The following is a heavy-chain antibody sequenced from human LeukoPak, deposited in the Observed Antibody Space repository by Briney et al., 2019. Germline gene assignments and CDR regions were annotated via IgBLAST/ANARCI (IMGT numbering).Heavy chain of an antibody. J-gene: IGHJ4*02. Sequence: PGESLKISCKGSGYNFTNYWIGWVRQMPGKGLEWMGIIYPGDSDTRYSPSFQGQVTISADKSISTAYLQWSSLKASDTAMYYCARPLLRYFDPLDYWGQGTLVTVSS. V-gene: IGHV5-51*01. D-gene: IGHD3-9*01. CDR1: GYNFTNYW. CDR3: ARPLLRYFDPLDY. CDR2: IYPGDSDT.